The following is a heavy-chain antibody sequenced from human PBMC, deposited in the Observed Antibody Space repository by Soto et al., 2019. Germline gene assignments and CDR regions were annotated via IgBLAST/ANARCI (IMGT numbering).Heavy chain of an antibody. CDR3: ARQGFGHLHGLVDV. CDR2: IHHSGST. J-gene: IGHJ6*02. Sequence: QVQLQESGPGLVKPSETLSLTCSVSGGSITSHYCSWFRQPPGKGLEWIGYIHHSGSTSYNPSLKSRVTMSVDTSKTHFSLKVHSVTPADTALYYCARQGFGHLHGLVDVWGPGTTVTVSS. D-gene: IGHD3-10*01. V-gene: IGHV4-59*08. CDR1: GGSITSHY.